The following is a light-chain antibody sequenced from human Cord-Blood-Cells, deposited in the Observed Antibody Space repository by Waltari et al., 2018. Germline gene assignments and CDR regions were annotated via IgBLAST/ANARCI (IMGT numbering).Light chain of an antibody. CDR1: QSISSY. V-gene: IGKV1-39*01. Sequence: DIQMTQSPSSLSASVGDRVTITCRASQSISSYLNWYQQKPGKAPKLLIYAASSLQSGVPSRFSGSGSGTDFTLTISSLQPEDVATYYCQQSYSTAGTFGQGTKVEIK. J-gene: IGKJ1*01. CDR2: AAS. CDR3: QQSYSTAGT.